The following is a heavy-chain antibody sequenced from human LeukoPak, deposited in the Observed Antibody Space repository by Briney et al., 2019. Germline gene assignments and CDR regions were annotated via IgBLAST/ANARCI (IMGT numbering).Heavy chain of an antibody. CDR2: IIPIFGTA. CDR1: GGTFSSYA. J-gene: IGHJ5*02. V-gene: IGHV1-69*01. CDR3: ARGYDYYDSSGYYYSPGWFDP. Sequence: GSSVTVSCKASGGTFSSYAISWVRQAPGQGLEWMGGIIPIFGTANYAQKFQGRVTITADESTSTAYMELSSLRSEDTAVYYCARGYDYYDSSGYYYSPGWFDPWAREPWSPSPQ. D-gene: IGHD3-22*01.